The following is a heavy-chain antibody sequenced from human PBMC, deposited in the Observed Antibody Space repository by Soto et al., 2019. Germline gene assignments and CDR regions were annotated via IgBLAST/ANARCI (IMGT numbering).Heavy chain of an antibody. CDR2: ISGTSSYT. V-gene: IGHV3-21*01. Sequence: GGSLRLSCAASGFTFGDYSMAWVRQAPGKGLEWVSTISGTSSYTYYADSVKARFTASRDNAKKSLYLQMSSLRAEDTAVYYCARAGYSYAFDYWGQGTLVTVSS. CDR3: ARAGYSYAFDY. J-gene: IGHJ4*02. CDR1: GFTFGDYS. D-gene: IGHD2-15*01.